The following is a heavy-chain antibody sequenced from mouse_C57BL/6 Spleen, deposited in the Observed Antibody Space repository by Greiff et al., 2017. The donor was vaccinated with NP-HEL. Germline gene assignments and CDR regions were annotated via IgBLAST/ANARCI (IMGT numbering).Heavy chain of an antibody. D-gene: IGHD3-1*01. CDR2: ISYDGSN. CDR1: GYSITSGYY. Sequence: VQLKQSGPGLVKPSQSLSLTCSVTGYSITSGYYWNWIRQFPGNKLEWMGYISYDGSNNYNPSLKNRISITRDTSKNQFFLKLNSVTTEDTATYYCARGLEAYWGQGTLVTVSA. J-gene: IGHJ3*01. CDR3: ARGLEAY. V-gene: IGHV3-6*01.